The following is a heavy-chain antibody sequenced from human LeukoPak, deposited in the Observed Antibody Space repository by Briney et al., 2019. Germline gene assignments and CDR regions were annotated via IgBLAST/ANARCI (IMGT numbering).Heavy chain of an antibody. D-gene: IGHD5-24*01. CDR1: GINFSSHA. V-gene: IGHV3-23*01. CDR3: AKGGAATMRDGYNYYYYYMEV. J-gene: IGHJ6*03. CDR2: ISGSGGHT. Sequence: GGSLRLSCAASGINFSSHAMSWVRQAPGKGLEWVSLISGSGGHTYYGDSVKGRFTISRDNSTNRLYLQMNSLRPEDTAVYYCAKGGAATMRDGYNYYYYYMEVWARGTTVTVSS.